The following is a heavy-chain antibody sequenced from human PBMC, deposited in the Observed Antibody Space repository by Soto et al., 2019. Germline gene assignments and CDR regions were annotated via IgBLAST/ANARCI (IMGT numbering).Heavy chain of an antibody. D-gene: IGHD2-21*02. V-gene: IGHV1-18*01. Sequence: ASVKVSCKASGYTFTSYGISWVRQAPGQGLEWMGWISAYNGNTNYAQKLQGRVTMTTDTSTSTAYMELRSLRSDDTAVYYCARSGCGGDCYSAYYYGMDVWGQGTTVTVSS. CDR1: GYTFTSYG. CDR2: ISAYNGNT. J-gene: IGHJ6*02. CDR3: ARSGCGGDCYSAYYYGMDV.